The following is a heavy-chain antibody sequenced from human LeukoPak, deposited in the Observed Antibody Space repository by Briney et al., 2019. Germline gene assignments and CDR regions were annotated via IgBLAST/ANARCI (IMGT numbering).Heavy chain of an antibody. CDR2: IIPILGIA. CDR3: ARGAYYDSSGYYIDY. J-gene: IGHJ4*02. V-gene: IGHV1-69*02. Sequence: SVKVSCKASGGTFSSYTISWVRQAPGQGLEWMGRIIPILGIANYAQKFQGRVTITADKSTSTAYMELSSLRSEDTAVYYCARGAYYDSSGYYIDYWGQGTLVTVSS. CDR1: GGTFSSYT. D-gene: IGHD3-22*01.